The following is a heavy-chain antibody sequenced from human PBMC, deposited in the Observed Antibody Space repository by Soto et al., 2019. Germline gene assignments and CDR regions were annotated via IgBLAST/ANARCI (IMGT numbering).Heavy chain of an antibody. V-gene: IGHV1-2*02. J-gene: IGHJ4*02. D-gene: IGHD3-22*01. CDR2: INPNSGGT. CDR3: ATAADYYDGSAPATPDY. Sequence: GASVKVSCKASGYTFTGYYMHWVRQAPGQGLEWTGWINPNSGGTNYAQKFQGRVTMTRDTSISTAYMELSRLRSDDTAVYYCATAADYYDGSAPATPDYWGQGTLVTVSS. CDR1: GYTFTGYY.